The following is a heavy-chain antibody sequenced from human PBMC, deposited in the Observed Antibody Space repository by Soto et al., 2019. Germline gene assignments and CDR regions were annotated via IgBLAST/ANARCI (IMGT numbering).Heavy chain of an antibody. V-gene: IGHV3-33*01. J-gene: IGHJ6*02. CDR3: ASDLGGAADPYGLDV. Sequence: VGYLILACGASGFTCSNDGLHWVRQAPGKGLEWVAIIWHDGHNKYYADSVRGLFIISRDNSKNRLYLKINSLRAEHTAVSSCASDLGGAADPYGLDVWGQGTRVTFSS. CDR2: IWHDGHNK. D-gene: IGHD1-26*01. CDR1: GFTCSNDG.